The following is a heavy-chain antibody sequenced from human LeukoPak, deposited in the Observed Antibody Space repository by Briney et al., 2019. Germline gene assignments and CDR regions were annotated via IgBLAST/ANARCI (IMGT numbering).Heavy chain of an antibody. V-gene: IGHV1-46*02. CDR2: INPSGDST. CDR3: ARKAYYYDSSGYDL. Sequence: GASAKVSCKASGYTFNRYYMHWVRQAPGQGLEWMGTINPSGDSTTYAQKFQGRVTMTREMSTTTVYMELSNLRSEDTAVYYCARKAYYYDSSGYDLWGQGTLVTVSS. J-gene: IGHJ4*02. D-gene: IGHD3-22*01. CDR1: GYTFNRYY.